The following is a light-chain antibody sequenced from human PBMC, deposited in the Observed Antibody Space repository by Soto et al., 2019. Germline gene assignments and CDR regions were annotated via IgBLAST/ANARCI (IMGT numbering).Light chain of an antibody. Sequence: EILLTQSPDSLSLSPGDRATLSCRASQSFSSTFFAWYQQKPGQAPRLLIYGASSRATGIPDRFSGSGSGTDFTLTISRLEPEAFAVYYCQQYPSSVTFGQGTKVEIK. CDR1: QSFSSTF. V-gene: IGKV3-20*01. CDR2: GAS. J-gene: IGKJ1*01. CDR3: QQYPSSVT.